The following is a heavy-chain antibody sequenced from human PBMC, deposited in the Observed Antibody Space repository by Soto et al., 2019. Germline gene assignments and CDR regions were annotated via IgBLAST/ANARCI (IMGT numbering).Heavy chain of an antibody. J-gene: IGHJ4*02. D-gene: IGHD2-2*01. Sequence: QVHLQESGPGLVKPSETLSLTCNVSGASISSYYWSWIRQPPGKGLEWIGFIYYSGSTDYNPSLKSRVSVSIDTSKNQFSLNLTSVTAADTAVYYCARLTSSRFPTFDFWGQGTLVTVSS. V-gene: IGHV4-59*08. CDR3: ARLTSSRFPTFDF. CDR2: IYYSGST. CDR1: GASISSYY.